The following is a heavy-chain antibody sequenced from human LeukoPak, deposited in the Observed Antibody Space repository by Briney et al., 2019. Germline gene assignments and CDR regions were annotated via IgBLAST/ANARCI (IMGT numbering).Heavy chain of an antibody. CDR3: ARVAYYGSGSYYPVY. CDR1: GGYISCYF. D-gene: IGHD3-10*01. J-gene: IGHJ4*02. V-gene: IGHV4-59*13. CDR2: FYYSGRT. Sequence: SETLFLTCSVPGGYISCYFWGWIRQPTGRGLGWIGFFYYSGRTNYNPSHKSRVTISVDTSKNQFSLKLSTVTAADTAVYYCARVAYYGSGSYYPVYGGQGTLVTVSA.